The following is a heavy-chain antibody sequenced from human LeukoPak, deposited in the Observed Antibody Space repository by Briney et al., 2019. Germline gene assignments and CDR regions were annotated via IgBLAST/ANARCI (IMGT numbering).Heavy chain of an antibody. CDR2: IRSKANSYAT. J-gene: IGHJ4*02. D-gene: IGHD3-9*01. V-gene: IGHV3-73*01. CDR3: TRRDDTLSGYSDTDY. CDR1: GFTFSGSA. Sequence: GGSLRLSCAASGFTFSGSAMHWVRQASGKGLEWVGRIRSKANSYATAYAASVKGRFTISRDDSKETAYLQMNSLKTEDTAVYYCTRRDDTLSGYSDTDYWGQGTLVTVSS.